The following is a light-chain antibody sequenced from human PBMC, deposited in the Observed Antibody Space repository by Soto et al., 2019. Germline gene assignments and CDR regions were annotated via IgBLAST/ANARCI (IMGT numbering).Light chain of an antibody. CDR2: GAS. Sequence: IVMTQSPVTLSVSPGERVTLSCRASETVRTNLAWFQQKPGQTPRLLIFGASTRGTGIPTRFTGSGSETEFTLTIDSLQSEDLAVYYCQQYYNWPAYTFGQGTKLEI. V-gene: IGKV3-15*01. J-gene: IGKJ2*01. CDR1: ETVRTN. CDR3: QQYYNWPAYT.